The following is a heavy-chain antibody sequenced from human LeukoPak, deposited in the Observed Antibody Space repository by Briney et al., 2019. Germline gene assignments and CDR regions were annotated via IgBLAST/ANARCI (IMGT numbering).Heavy chain of an antibody. CDR2: INHSGST. V-gene: IGHV4-34*01. J-gene: IGHJ4*02. D-gene: IGHD3-16*02. Sequence: SETLSLTRAVYGGSFSGYYWSWIRQPPGKGLEWIGEINHSGSTNYNPSLKSRVTISVDTSKNQFSLKLSSVTAADTAVYYCAREAGYDYVWGSYRPYYFDYWGQGTLVTVSS. CDR1: GGSFSGYY. CDR3: AREAGYDYVWGSYRPYYFDY.